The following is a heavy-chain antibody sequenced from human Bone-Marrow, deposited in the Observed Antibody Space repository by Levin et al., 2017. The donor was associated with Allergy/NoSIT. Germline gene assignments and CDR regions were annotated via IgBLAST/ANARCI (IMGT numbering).Heavy chain of an antibody. V-gene: IGHV4-39*07. J-gene: IGHJ4*02. CDR1: GGSIRSETFH. CDR3: VRDDGAASADY. CDR2: MRYRGNP. D-gene: IGHD5-24*01. Sequence: SETLSLTCTVSGGSIRSETFHWGWIRQPPGKGLEWMTTMRYRGNPNYPPSLKNRVTISLDTSRNQFSLNLRSVTAADTAISYCVRDDGAASADYWGQGTLVTVSS.